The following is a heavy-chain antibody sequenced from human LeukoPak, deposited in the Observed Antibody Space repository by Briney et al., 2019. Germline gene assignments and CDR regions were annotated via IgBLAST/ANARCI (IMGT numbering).Heavy chain of an antibody. CDR3: APPATTILGVDDAFDI. CDR2: IYYCGST. V-gene: IGHV4-38-2*01. CDR1: VYPLSSVYY. J-gene: IGHJ3*02. D-gene: IGHD3-3*01. Sequence: SEPLSLICAVSVYPLSSVYYWDWIRQPPGKGVEWIGRIYYCGSTHRKPSLKTRVTISVEPSKNQFSLNLRSVTAADTRVFYWAPPATTILGVDDAFDIWGQGTMVTVSS.